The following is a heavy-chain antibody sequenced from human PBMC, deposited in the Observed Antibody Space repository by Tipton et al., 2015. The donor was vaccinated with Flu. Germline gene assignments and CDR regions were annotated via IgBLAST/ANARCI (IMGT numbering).Heavy chain of an antibody. CDR1: GDSIGSGYC. V-gene: IGHV4-38-2*01. D-gene: IGHD4-11*01. CDR3: ARRDYSNYVSEPKKGFDS. Sequence: TLSLTCSVSGDSIGSGYCWRWVRQPPGKGLDWIGNICHSGNTHYNPPLKSRITITVDRSKNQFSLKLRSVTAADTAVYFCARRDYSNYVSEPKKGFDSWGQGTLVTVSS. J-gene: IGHJ5*01. CDR2: ICHSGNT.